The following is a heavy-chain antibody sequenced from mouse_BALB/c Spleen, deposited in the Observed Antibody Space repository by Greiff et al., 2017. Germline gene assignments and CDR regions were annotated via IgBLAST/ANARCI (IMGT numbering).Heavy chain of an antibody. CDR3: AYGSSPYYYAMDY. D-gene: IGHD1-1*01. V-gene: IGHV1-14*01. CDR2: INPYNDGT. Sequence: VQLQQSGPELVKPGASVKMSCKASGYTFTSYVMHWVKQKPGQGLEWIGYINPYNDGTKYNEKFKGKATLTSDKSSSTAYMELSSLTSEDSAVYYCAYGSSPYYYAMDYWGQGTSVTVSS. CDR1: GYTFTSYV. J-gene: IGHJ4*01.